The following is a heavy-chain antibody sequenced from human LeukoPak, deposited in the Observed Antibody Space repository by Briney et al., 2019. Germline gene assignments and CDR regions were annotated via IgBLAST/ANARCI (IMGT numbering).Heavy chain of an antibody. D-gene: IGHD2-15*01. CDR2: IYYSGST. V-gene: IGHV4-59*01. CDR1: GGSISSYY. J-gene: IGHJ4*02. CDR3: ARESRKYCSGGTCFNYFDY. Sequence: SETLSLTCTVSGGSISSYYWSWIRQPPGKGLEWIGYIYYSGSTNYNPSLKTRVTISVDTSKNQFSLKLSSVTAADTAVYYCARESRKYCSGGTCFNYFDYWGQGTLVTVSS.